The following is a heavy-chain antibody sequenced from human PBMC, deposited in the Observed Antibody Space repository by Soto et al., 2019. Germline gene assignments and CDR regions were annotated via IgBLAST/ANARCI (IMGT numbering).Heavy chain of an antibody. J-gene: IGHJ6*02. V-gene: IGHV4-34*01. CDR3: SGSSKKLATHYDGMDV. CDR2: INHSGST. D-gene: IGHD4-4*01. Sequence: PSETLCLTCAVYGGSFSGYYWSWIRQPPGKGLEWIGEINHSGSTNYNPSLKSRVTISVDTSKNQFSLKLSSVTAADTAVYYCSGSSKKLATHYDGMDVWGQGSSVT. CDR1: GGSFSGYY.